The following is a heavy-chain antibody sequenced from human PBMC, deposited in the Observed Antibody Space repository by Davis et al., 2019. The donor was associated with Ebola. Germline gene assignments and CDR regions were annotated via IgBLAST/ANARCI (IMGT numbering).Heavy chain of an antibody. CDR3: ATTQWLREFDN. CDR1: GFTFSDYE. Sequence: GESLKISCTASGFTFSDYEMNWVRQAPGKGLEWISYISSSATRMYYADSVRGRFTISRDKSNNTLYLEMNSLRVDDTAVYYCATTQWLREFDNWGQGTLVTVSS. CDR2: ISSSATRM. V-gene: IGHV3-23*01. D-gene: IGHD6-19*01. J-gene: IGHJ4*02.